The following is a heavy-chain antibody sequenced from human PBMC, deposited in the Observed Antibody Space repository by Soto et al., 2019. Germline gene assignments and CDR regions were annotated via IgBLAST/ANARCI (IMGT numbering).Heavy chain of an antibody. CDR3: AKGRGGSGSLTHRVDF. D-gene: IGHD3-10*01. V-gene: IGHV3-23*01. J-gene: IGHJ4*02. CDR1: GFTFNNYA. CDR2: ISGGGETT. Sequence: EVQLLESGGGLVQPGGSLRLSCAASGFTFNNYAMTWVRQAPGKGLEWVSAISGGGETTSYADSVKGRFTVSRDGSKNTLYLQMSSLRAEDTALYYCAKGRGGSGSLTHRVDFWGQGTLVTVSS.